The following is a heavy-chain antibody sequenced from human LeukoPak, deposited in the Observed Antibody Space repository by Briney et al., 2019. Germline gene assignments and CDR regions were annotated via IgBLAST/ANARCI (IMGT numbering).Heavy chain of an antibody. CDR3: ASRIAPNWFDP. CDR2: IIPILGIA. D-gene: IGHD6-13*01. Sequence: GASVKVSCKASGGTFSSYAISWVRQAPGQGLEWMGRIIPILGIANYAQKFQGRVTITADKSTSTAYMELSSLRSDDTAVYYCASRIAPNWFDPWGQGTLVTVSS. CDR1: GGTFSSYA. V-gene: IGHV1-69*04. J-gene: IGHJ5*02.